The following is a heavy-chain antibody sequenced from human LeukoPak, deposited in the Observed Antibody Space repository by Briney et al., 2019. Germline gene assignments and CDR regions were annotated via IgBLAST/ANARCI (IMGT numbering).Heavy chain of an antibody. J-gene: IGHJ4*02. CDR3: AKGRSIDGGLADGGDY. CDR2: ITWNGGYM. D-gene: IGHD3-16*01. V-gene: IGHV3-9*01. CDR1: GFTFDDYA. Sequence: GGSLRLSCAASGFTFDDYAMHWVRQAPGKGLEWVSGITWNGGYMGYADSVKGRLTISRDNAKNSLYLQMNSLRAEDTALYYCAKGRSIDGGLADGGDYWGQGTLVTVSS.